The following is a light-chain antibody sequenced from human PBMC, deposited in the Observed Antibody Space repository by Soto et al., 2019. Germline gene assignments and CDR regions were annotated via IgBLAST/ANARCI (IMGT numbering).Light chain of an antibody. CDR3: QQYGDSPLT. CDR2: DVS. CDR1: ESLISF. J-gene: IGKJ4*01. V-gene: IGKV3-11*01. Sequence: EIVLTQSPATLSLSPGERATLSCRASESLISFLAWYQQRPGQAPRLLIYDVSNRATGIPARFSGSGSGTDFTLTISSLEPEDFAVYHCQQYGDSPLTFGGGTKVEIK.